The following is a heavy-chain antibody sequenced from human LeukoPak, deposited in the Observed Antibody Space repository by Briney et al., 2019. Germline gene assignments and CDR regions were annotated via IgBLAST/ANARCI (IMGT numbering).Heavy chain of an antibody. D-gene: IGHD3-9*01. CDR1: GGSISIGDYY. CDR3: ARDASYDILTGYVS. V-gene: IGHV4-30-4*08. CDR2: NYYSGST. Sequence: SETLSLTCTVSGGSISIGDYYWSWIRQPPAKGRVWIGYNYYSGSTCYNPSRKSRVTISVDPSMNVFTLKLSSVTAADTAVYYCARDASYDILTGYVSWGQGTLATVSS. J-gene: IGHJ5*02.